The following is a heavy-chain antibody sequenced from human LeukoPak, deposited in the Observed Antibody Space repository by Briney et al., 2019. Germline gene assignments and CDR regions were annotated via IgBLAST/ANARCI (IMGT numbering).Heavy chain of an antibody. CDR2: IYYSGST. CDR3: ARDWGGMGGSSPFDS. V-gene: IGHV4-4*02. D-gene: IGHD1-26*01. J-gene: IGHJ4*02. Sequence: SGTLSLTCGVSGGSISNGNWWSWVRQPPGRGLEWIGYIYYSGSTNYNPSLKSRVTISVDTSKNQFSLKLNSVTAADTAVYYCARDWGGMGGSSPFDSWGQGTLVTVSS. CDR1: GGSISNGNW.